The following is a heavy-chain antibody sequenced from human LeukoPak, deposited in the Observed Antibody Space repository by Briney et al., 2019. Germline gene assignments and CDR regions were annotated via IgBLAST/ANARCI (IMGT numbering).Heavy chain of an antibody. CDR1: GFTFSSYE. D-gene: IGHD3-22*01. V-gene: IGHV3-48*03. Sequence: GGSLRLSCAASGFTFSSYEMNWVRQAPGKGLEWVSYISSSGSTIYYADSVKGRFTISRDNAKNSLYLQMNSLRAEDTAVYYCARDGARDYYDSSGYYGSDAFDIWGQGTMVTVSS. CDR3: ARDGARDYYDSSGYYGSDAFDI. J-gene: IGHJ3*02. CDR2: ISSSGSTI.